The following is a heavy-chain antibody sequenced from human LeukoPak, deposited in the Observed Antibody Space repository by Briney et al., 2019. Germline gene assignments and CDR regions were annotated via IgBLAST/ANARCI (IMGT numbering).Heavy chain of an antibody. CDR2: ISSSGSHI. CDR3: ARDMYDILTGYYTDFYGY. J-gene: IGHJ4*02. Sequence: GGSLRLSCAASEFTFSSYSMNWVRQAPGKGLEWVSSISSSGSHIYDADSVRGRFTISRDNAKNSLYLQMNSLRVEDTAVYYCARDMYDILTGYYTDFYGYWGQGTLVTVSS. CDR1: EFTFSSYS. D-gene: IGHD3-9*01. V-gene: IGHV3-21*01.